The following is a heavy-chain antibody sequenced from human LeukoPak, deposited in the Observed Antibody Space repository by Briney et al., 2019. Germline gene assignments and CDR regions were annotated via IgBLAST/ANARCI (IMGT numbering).Heavy chain of an antibody. J-gene: IGHJ5*02. CDR3: ASNYAYYYDSSGYYTT. CDR2: ISSSGSTI. V-gene: IGHV3-11*04. Sequence: GGSLRLSCAASGFTFSDYYMSWIRQAPGKVLEWVSYISSSGSTIYYADSVKGRFTISRDNAKNSLYLQMNSLRAENTAVYYCASNYAYYYDSSGYYTTWGQGTLVTVSS. D-gene: IGHD3-22*01. CDR1: GFTFSDYY.